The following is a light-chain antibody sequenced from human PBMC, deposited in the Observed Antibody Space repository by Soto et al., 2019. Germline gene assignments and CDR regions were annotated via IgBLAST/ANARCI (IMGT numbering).Light chain of an antibody. CDR3: SSYTSSSTVV. CDR2: DVS. J-gene: IGLJ1*01. V-gene: IGLV2-14*01. Sequence: QSVLTQPASVSGSPGQSITISCTGTSSDVGGYNYVSWYQQHPSKAPKLMIYDVSNRPSGVSNRCSGSKSGNTASLTISGLQAEDEADYYCSSYTSSSTVVFGTGTKVTVL. CDR1: SSDVGGYNY.